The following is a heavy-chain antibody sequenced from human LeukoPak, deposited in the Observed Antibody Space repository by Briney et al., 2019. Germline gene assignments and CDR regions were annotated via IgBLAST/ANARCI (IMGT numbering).Heavy chain of an antibody. D-gene: IGHD5-18*01. Sequence: GGSLRLSCAASGFTFSNYWMSWGRQAPGKGLEWVANIKKDGSEKHYVDSVKGRFTISRDNAKNSMSLQMNSLRADDMAMYYCARGYTAMVNWGQGTLVTVSS. CDR1: GFTFSNYW. J-gene: IGHJ4*02. CDR3: ARGYTAMVN. V-gene: IGHV3-7*01. CDR2: IKKDGSEK.